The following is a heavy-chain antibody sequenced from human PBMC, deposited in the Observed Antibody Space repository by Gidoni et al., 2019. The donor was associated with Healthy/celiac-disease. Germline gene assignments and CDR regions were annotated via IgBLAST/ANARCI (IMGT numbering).Heavy chain of an antibody. J-gene: IGHJ4*02. CDR2: IYYSGST. CDR1: GGSISSGGYS. CDR3: ARAWYYYDSSGYYPYFDY. V-gene: IGHV4-31*03. D-gene: IGHD3-22*01. Sequence: QVQLQESGPGLVKPSQTLSLTCTVSGGSISSGGYSWSWIRQHPGKGLEWIGYIYYSGSTYYNPSLKSRVTISVDTSKNQFSLKLSSVTAADTAVYYCARAWYYYDSSGYYPYFDYWGQGTLVTVSS.